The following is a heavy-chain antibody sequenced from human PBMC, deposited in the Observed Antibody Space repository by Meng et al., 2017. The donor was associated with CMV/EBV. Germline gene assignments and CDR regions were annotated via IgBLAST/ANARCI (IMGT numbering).Heavy chain of an antibody. J-gene: IGHJ4*01. Sequence: GESLKISCAASGFSFSDYPMHWVRQAPGKGLEWVAVISYDVSSKYYTDSVKGRFTISRDNSKNTLYLQMNSLRAEDTAVYYCARDMEPLAPVATADYWGQGTMVTVSS. CDR3: ARDMEPLAPVATADY. D-gene: IGHD1-26*01. CDR1: GFSFSDYP. CDR2: ISYDVSSK. V-gene: IGHV3-30-3*01.